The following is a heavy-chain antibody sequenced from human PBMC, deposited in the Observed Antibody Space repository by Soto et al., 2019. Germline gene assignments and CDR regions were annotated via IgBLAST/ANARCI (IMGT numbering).Heavy chain of an antibody. V-gene: IGHV3-72*01. CDR1: GFTLSDHY. CDR3: ARWVSGSPDN. CDR2: TKNKANRYTT. D-gene: IGHD1-26*01. Sequence: EVQLVESGGGLVQPGGSLRLSSAASGFTLSDHYMDWVRQAPGKGLEWVGRTKNKANRYTTEYAASVNGRFTISRDDSKNSLYLQLNSLKTEATAVYYCARWVSGSPDNWGQGTLVTVSS. J-gene: IGHJ4*02.